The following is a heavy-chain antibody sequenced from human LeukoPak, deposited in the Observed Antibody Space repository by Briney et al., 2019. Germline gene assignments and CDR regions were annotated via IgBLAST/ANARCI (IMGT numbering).Heavy chain of an antibody. D-gene: IGHD3-3*01. J-gene: IGHJ4*02. V-gene: IGHV3-7*01. CDR1: GFTFSSYW. Sequence: PGGSLRLSCAASGFTFSSYWMSWVRQAPGKGLEWVANIKQDGSEKYYVDSVKGRFTISRDNAKNSLYLQMNSLRAEDTAVYYCAKDRSAYYDFWSGYYSDYWGQGTLVTVSS. CDR3: AKDRSAYYDFWSGYYSDY. CDR2: IKQDGSEK.